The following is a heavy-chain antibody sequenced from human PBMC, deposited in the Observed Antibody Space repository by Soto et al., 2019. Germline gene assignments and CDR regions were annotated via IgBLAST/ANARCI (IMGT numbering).Heavy chain of an antibody. D-gene: IGHD2-15*01. V-gene: IGHV1-69*12. Sequence: QVQLVQSGAEVKKPGSSVTVSCKASGGTFGNCAISWVRQAPGHGLEWMGGIIPIFSTPDYAQKFQGRVTITADESTTTAYMELTSLKPEDTAVYYCARDKDRQQLGGNYYYGIDVWGQGTTVTVSS. J-gene: IGHJ6*02. CDR3: ARDKDRQQLGGNYYYGIDV. CDR2: IIPIFSTP. CDR1: GGTFGNCA.